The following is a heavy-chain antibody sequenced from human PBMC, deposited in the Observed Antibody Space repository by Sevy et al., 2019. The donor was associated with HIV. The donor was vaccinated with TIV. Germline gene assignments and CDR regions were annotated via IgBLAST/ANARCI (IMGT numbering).Heavy chain of an antibody. V-gene: IGHV1-18*01. CDR1: GYTFTSYG. J-gene: IGHJ5*02. D-gene: IGHD3-22*01. CDR2: ISAYNGNT. CDR3: ARAPYYYGSSGSIVWFDP. Sequence: ASVKVSCKASGYTFTSYGISWVRQAPGQGLEWMGWISAYNGNTNYAQKLQGRVTMTTDTSTSTAYMELRSLRSDDTAVYYCARAPYYYGSSGSIVWFDPWGQGTLVTVSS.